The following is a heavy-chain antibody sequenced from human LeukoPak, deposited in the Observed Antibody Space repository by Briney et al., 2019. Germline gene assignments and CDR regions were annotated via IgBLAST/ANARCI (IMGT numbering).Heavy chain of an antibody. CDR3: ARDPDYDYVWGSYRPPPRGVGDY. V-gene: IGHV3-53*04. Sequence: GGSLRLSCAASGFTVSSNYMSWVRQAPGKGLEWVSIIYSGGSTYYADSVKGRFTISRHNSKNTLYLQMNSLRAEDTAVYYCARDPDYDYVWGSYRPPPRGVGDYWGQGTLVTVSS. J-gene: IGHJ4*02. CDR2: IYSGGST. CDR1: GFTVSSNY. D-gene: IGHD3-16*02.